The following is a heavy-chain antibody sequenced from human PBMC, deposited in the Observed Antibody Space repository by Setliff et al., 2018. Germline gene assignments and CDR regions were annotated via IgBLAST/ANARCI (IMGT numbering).Heavy chain of an antibody. V-gene: IGHV4-39*01. J-gene: IGHJ4*02. Sequence: PSETLSLTCTVSGGSISSGGYYWSWIRQPPGKGLEWIGSIFYSGRTFYNPSLKGRLTISVDTAQNQFSLRLTSVTAADTAVYYCARTGTYRYFDYWGQGALVTVSS. CDR2: IFYSGRT. D-gene: IGHD1-1*01. CDR3: ARTGTYRYFDY. CDR1: GGSISSGGYY.